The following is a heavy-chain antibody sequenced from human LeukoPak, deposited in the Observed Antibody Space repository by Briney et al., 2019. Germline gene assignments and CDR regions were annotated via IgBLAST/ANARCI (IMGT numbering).Heavy chain of an antibody. J-gene: IGHJ5*02. V-gene: IGHV4-30-4*08. CDR2: IYYSGST. D-gene: IGHD2-2*01. CDR1: GGSISSGDYY. Sequence: SQTLSLTCTVSGGSISSGDYYWSWIRQPSGKGLEWIGYIYYSGSTYYNPSLKSRVTISVDTSKNHFSLKLSSVTAADTAVYYCARGRSEYQLLSESWFDPWGQGTLVTVSS. CDR3: ARGRSEYQLLSESWFDP.